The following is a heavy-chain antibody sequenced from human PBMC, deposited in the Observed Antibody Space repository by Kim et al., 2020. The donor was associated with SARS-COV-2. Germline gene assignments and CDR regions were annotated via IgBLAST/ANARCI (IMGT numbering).Heavy chain of an antibody. Sequence: GGSLRLSCVASGCTFDTYAMSWVRQAPGKGLEWVSVISGNGVNKFYADPVRGRFTISRDNSKDTLYLQINILRDEDTALYYCAKVVGMDGYNYYYYYGM. D-gene: IGHD5-12*01. J-gene: IGHJ6*01. CDR3: AKVVGMDGYNYYYYYGM. CDR2: ISGNGVNK. CDR1: GCTFDTYA. V-gene: IGHV3-23*01.